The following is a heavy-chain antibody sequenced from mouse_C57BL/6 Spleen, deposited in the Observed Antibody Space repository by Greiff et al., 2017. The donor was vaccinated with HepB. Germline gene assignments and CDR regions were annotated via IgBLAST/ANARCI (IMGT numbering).Heavy chain of an antibody. CDR3: ASGGTTVVEAMDY. Sequence: VQLQQPGAELVMPGASVKLSCKASGYTFTSYWMHWVKQRPGQGLEWIGEIDPSDSYTNYNQKFKGKSTLTVDKSSSTAYMQLSSLTSEDSAVYYCASGGTTVVEAMDYWGQGTSVTVSS. D-gene: IGHD1-1*01. V-gene: IGHV1-69*01. CDR1: GYTFTSYW. J-gene: IGHJ4*01. CDR2: IDPSDSYT.